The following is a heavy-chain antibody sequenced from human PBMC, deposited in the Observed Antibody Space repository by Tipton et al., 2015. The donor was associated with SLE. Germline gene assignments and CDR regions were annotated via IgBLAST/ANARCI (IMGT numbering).Heavy chain of an antibody. J-gene: IGHJ3*02. V-gene: IGHV3-21*01. CDR2: ISSSSTYI. CDR1: GFTFSSYS. Sequence: GSLRLSCAASGFTFSSYSMNWVRQAPGKGLEWVSSISSSSTYIYYADSVKGRFTISRDNAKNSLYLQMNSLRAEDTALYYCARDLSDIVVAGAFDIWGQGTMVTVSS. D-gene: IGHD2-15*01. CDR3: ARDLSDIVVAGAFDI.